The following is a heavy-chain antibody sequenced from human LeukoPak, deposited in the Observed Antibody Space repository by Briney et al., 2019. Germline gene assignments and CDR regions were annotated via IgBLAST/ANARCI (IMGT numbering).Heavy chain of an antibody. J-gene: IGHJ6*02. CDR3: ARDQWLAYYYHGMDV. CDR1: GFTFSDYY. Sequence: AGGSLRLSCAASGFTFSDYYMNWVRQAPGKGLEWVSYITNNGTTIYYADSVKGRFTISRDNAENSLYLQMNSLRAEDTAIYYCARDQWLAYYYHGMDVWGQGTTVTVSS. D-gene: IGHD6-19*01. V-gene: IGHV3-11*04. CDR2: ITNNGTTI.